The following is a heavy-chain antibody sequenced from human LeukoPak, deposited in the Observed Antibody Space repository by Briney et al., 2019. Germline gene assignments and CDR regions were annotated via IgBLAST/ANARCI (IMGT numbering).Heavy chain of an antibody. J-gene: IGHJ4*02. Sequence: SETLSLTCTVSGYSVSSGYYWGWIRQPPGKGLEWIGIIYHNGSTYYNPSLKGRVTVSVDTSKNHFSLKLGSVTAADTAVYYCARDLGISGWYAPPLGYFDYWGQGTLLTVSS. CDR3: ARDLGISGWYAPPLGYFDY. V-gene: IGHV4-38-2*02. CDR2: IYHNGST. D-gene: IGHD6-19*01. CDR1: GYSVSSGYY.